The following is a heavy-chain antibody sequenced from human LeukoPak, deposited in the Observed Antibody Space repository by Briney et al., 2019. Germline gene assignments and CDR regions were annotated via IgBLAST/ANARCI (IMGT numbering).Heavy chain of an antibody. CDR3: ARIAVTNTGIDF. CDR2: MNPNTGDT. CDR1: GYTFTSYY. J-gene: IGHJ4*02. V-gene: IGHV1-8*02. D-gene: IGHD6-19*01. Sequence: GASVKVSCKASGYTFTSYYMHWVRQAPGQGLEWMGWMNPNTGDTGYVQKFQGRVIMTRDTAISTAYLEVRSLRSEDTAIYFCARIAVTNTGIDFWGQGTLVTVSS.